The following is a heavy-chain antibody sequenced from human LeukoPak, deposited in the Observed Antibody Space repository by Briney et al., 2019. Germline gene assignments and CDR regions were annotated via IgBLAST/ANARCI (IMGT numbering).Heavy chain of an antibody. CDR1: GGTFSSYA. J-gene: IGHJ4*02. Sequence: SVKVSCKASGGTFSSYAISWVRQGPGQGLGWKGGTIPMFGTATYAQKFQGRVTFTAAESTSTAYMELSSMRSEDTAVYYCAIVYDSSGYGLYDYWGQGTLVTVSS. CDR3: AIVYDSSGYGLYDY. CDR2: TIPMFGTA. D-gene: IGHD3-22*01. V-gene: IGHV1-69*01.